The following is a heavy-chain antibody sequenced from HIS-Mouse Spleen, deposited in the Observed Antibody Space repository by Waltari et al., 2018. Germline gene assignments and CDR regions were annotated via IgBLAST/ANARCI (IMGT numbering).Heavy chain of an antibody. CDR3: ARSFGYFRSRGYLDY. V-gene: IGHV2-5*01. J-gene: IGHJ4*02. CDR2: IDWKDDK. D-gene: IGHD3-3*01. Sequence: QITLKESGPTLVKPTQTLTLTCTFSGFSLSTSGVGVGCIRQPPGKALEWLSLIDWKDDKRYSPSLNSKLTITKDTSINQVVLTMTNMDPVDTATYYCARSFGYFRSRGYLDYWGQGTLVTVSS. CDR1: GFSLSTSGVG.